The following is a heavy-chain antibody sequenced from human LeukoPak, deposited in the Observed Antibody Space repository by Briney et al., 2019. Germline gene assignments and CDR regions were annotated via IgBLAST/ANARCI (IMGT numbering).Heavy chain of an antibody. J-gene: IGHJ6*03. CDR3: ARDTRVGYYYYYMDV. D-gene: IGHD1-26*01. CDR1: GGSVSSHY. V-gene: IGHV4-59*02. CDR2: IYYSGST. Sequence: SETLSLTCTVSGGSVSSHYWSWIRQPPGKGLEWIGYIYYSGSTNYNPSLKSRVTMSVDTSKNQISLKLSSVTAADTAVFYCARDTRVGYYYYYMDVWGKGTTVTVSS.